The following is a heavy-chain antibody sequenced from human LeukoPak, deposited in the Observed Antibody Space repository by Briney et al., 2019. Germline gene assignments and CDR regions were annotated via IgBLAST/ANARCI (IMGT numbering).Heavy chain of an antibody. V-gene: IGHV4-34*01. J-gene: IGHJ6*03. CDR3: ARGRQDVTMIVVVMTAVSYYLDV. CDR2: MNPSGST. D-gene: IGHD3-22*01. CDR1: GGSLSSHY. Sequence: SETLSLTCTVSGGSLSSHYWSWIRQTPGKGLEWIGEMNPSGSTNYNPSLKSRVTISVDTSKNQFSLKLSSVTAADTAVYYCARGRQDVTMIVVVMTAVSYYLDVWGKGTTVTVS.